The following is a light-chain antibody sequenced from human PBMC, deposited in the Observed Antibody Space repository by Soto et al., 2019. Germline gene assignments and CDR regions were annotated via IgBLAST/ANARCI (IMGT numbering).Light chain of an antibody. Sequence: QSVLTQPASVSGSPGQSITISCTGNSSDFGSYNLVSWYQQHPGKAPKLMIYDVRNRPSGISNRFSGSKSGNTASLTISGLQAEDEADYYCSSYTTSSTLYVFGTGTKVTVL. CDR3: SSYTTSSTLYV. CDR2: DVR. J-gene: IGLJ1*01. CDR1: SSDFGSYNL. V-gene: IGLV2-14*02.